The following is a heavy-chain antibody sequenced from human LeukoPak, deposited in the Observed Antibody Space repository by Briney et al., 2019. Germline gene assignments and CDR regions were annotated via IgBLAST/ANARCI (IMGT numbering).Heavy chain of an antibody. CDR1: GYTFTNYG. D-gene: IGHD6-6*01. CDR2: ISADNGNT. Sequence: ASVKVSCKTSGYTFTNYGISWVRQAPGQGLEWMGRISADNGNTNYAQRVQGRVTLTTDTSTNTAYMELRSLRSDDTGVYYCARGPSIAARYDAFDIWGQGTMVTVSS. J-gene: IGHJ3*02. CDR3: ARGPSIAARYDAFDI. V-gene: IGHV1-18*01.